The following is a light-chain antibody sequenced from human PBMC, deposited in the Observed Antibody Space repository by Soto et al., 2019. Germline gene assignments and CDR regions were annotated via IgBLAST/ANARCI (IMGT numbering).Light chain of an antibody. CDR2: EVS. CDR1: SSDVGGYKY. Sequence: QSALTQPASVSGSHGQSITVSCIGTSSDVGGYKYVSWYQQHPGKVPKLMIYEVSNRPSGVSNRFSGSKSGNTASLSISGLQAEDEAEYYCSSYTRSTTLNVLFGGGTKLTVL. J-gene: IGLJ2*01. V-gene: IGLV2-14*01. CDR3: SSYTRSTTLNVL.